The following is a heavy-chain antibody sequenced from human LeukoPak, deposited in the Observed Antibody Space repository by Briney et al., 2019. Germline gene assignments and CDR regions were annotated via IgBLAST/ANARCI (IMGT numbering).Heavy chain of an antibody. CDR3: ARQECAYWSFDI. D-gene: IGHD3-16*01. CDR1: RYTFTRYE. CDR2: MNPNSGNT. Sequence: GASVKVSCKASRYTFTRYEINWVRQATGQGLEWMGWMNPNSGNTGYAQKFQGRVTMTRNTSISTAYMELSILRSKATAVYYCARQECAYWSFDIWGQGTMVTVSS. V-gene: IGHV1-8*01. J-gene: IGHJ3*02.